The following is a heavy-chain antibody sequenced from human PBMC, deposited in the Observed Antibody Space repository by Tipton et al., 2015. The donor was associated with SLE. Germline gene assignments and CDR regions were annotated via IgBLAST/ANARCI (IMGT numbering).Heavy chain of an antibody. J-gene: IGHJ5*02. CDR1: GGSFSGYY. Sequence: TLSLTCAVYGGSFSGYYWSWIRQPPGKGLEWIGEISHSGSTNYNPSFKSRVTISVDTSNNQFSLRLDSVTDADTAIYFCARAKSAMGSYDTWGQGAQVTVSS. V-gene: IGHV4-34*01. D-gene: IGHD2-21*01. CDR2: ISHSGST. CDR3: ARAKSAMGSYDT.